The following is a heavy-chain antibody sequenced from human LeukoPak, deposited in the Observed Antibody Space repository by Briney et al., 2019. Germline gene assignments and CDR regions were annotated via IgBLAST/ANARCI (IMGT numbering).Heavy chain of an antibody. CDR3: ARGVDCSDFAFDI. J-gene: IGHJ3*02. D-gene: IGHD2-15*01. CDR1: GVSISSHC. V-gene: IGHV4-59*11. CDR2: GST. Sequence: SETLSLTCSVSGVSISSHCWSWIRQPPRKGLEWIGGSTNHNPSLKSRVTISVDTSKNQFSLKLSSVTAADTAVYYCARGVDCSDFAFDIWGQGTMVTVSP.